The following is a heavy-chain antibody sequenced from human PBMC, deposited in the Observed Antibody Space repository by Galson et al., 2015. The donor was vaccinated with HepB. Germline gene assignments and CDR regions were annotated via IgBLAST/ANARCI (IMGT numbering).Heavy chain of an antibody. CDR3: TRGPRGTRYLIFDY. D-gene: IGHD3-16*02. V-gene: IGHV3-7*03. CDR2: MKEDGSEK. CDR1: GLTFSRYW. J-gene: IGHJ4*02. Sequence: SLRLSCAASGLTFSRYWMNWVRQAPGKGLEWVANMKEDGSEKYYVDSVKGRFTISRDNARNSLYLQMDSLRAEDTAVYYCTRGPRGTRYLIFDYWGQGTLVTVSA.